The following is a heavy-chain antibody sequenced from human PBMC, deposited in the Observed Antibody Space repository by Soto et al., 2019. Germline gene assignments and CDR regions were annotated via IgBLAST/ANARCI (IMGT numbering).Heavy chain of an antibody. J-gene: IGHJ5*02. V-gene: IGHV4-59*01. CDR1: GRSISSYS. Sequence: PSETLSLTCTVSGRSISSYSWSWIRKPPGQGLEWFGYIYYSGSPNYNPSLKSRVTISVDTSKDEYSLKLSSVTAADPGVHYCARGNRQGYGSGSYYNFWFDPWGQGTLVTVSS. CDR2: IYYSGSP. CDR3: ARGNRQGYGSGSYYNFWFDP. D-gene: IGHD3-10*01.